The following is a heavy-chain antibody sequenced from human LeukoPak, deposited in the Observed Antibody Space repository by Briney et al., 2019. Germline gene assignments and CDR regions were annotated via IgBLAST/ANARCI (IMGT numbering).Heavy chain of an antibody. J-gene: IGHJ3*02. CDR3: ARQTYGDNDAFDI. Sequence: GASVKVSCKASGYTFTSYDINWVRQATGRGLEWMGWMNPNSGNTGYAQKFQGRVTITRDTSASTAYMDLSSLRSEDTAVYYCARQTYGDNDAFDIWGQGTMVTVSS. D-gene: IGHD4-17*01. CDR2: MNPNSGNT. V-gene: IGHV1-8*03. CDR1: GYTFTSYD.